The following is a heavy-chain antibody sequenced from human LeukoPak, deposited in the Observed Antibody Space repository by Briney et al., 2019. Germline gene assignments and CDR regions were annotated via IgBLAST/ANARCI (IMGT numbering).Heavy chain of an antibody. Sequence: GGSLRLSCAASGFTFSHYWMTWVRQAPGKGLEWVANIKQDGSEQYYVDSVKGRFTISRDNAKNSLYLQMNSLRVEDTAVYYCARDRCSSTSCFYDYWGQGALVTVSS. CDR3: ARDRCSSTSCFYDY. CDR1: GFTFSHYW. D-gene: IGHD2-2*01. CDR2: IKQDGSEQ. V-gene: IGHV3-7*01. J-gene: IGHJ4*02.